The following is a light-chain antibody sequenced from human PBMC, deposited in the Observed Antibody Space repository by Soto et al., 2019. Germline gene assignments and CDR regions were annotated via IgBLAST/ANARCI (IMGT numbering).Light chain of an antibody. J-gene: IGKJ1*01. CDR2: DAS. CDR1: QSVSSF. Sequence: EIVLTQSPATLSLSPGERATLSCRASQSVSSFLAWYQQKPGQAPRLLIYDASNRATGIPARFSGSGSGTDFTLTISSLEPEDFALYYCQQRSSWPRTFXQGTKVDIK. V-gene: IGKV3-11*01. CDR3: QQRSSWPRT.